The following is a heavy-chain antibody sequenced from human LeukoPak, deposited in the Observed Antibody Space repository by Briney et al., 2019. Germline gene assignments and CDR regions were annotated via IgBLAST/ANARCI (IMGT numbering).Heavy chain of an antibody. CDR3: ARDLRGGATSGFLNY. Sequence: GASVTLSFTSTGSSFTINNNHWVRHPHAPGHELKGMINPNSGGTNYAQKFQGRVTMTRDTSISTAYMELSRLRSADTAVYYCARDLRGGATSGFLNYWGQGTLVTVSS. D-gene: IGHD1-26*01. J-gene: IGHJ4*02. CDR1: GSSFTINN. V-gene: IGHV1-2*02. CDR2: INPNSGGT.